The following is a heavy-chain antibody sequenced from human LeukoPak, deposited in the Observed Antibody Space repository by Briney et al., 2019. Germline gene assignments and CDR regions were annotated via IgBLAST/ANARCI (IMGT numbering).Heavy chain of an antibody. J-gene: IGHJ4*02. CDR1: GGSFSGYY. Sequence: SETLSLTCAVYGGSFSGYYWSWIRQPPGKGLEWIGEINHSGSTNYNPSLKSRVTISVDTSKNQFSLKLSSVTAVDTAVYYCARGTGYGLSYWGQGTLVTVSS. CDR3: ARGTGYGLSY. CDR2: INHSGST. V-gene: IGHV4-34*01. D-gene: IGHD5-12*01.